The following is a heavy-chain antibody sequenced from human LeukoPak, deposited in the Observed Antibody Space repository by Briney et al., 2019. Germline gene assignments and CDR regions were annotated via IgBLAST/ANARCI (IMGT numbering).Heavy chain of an antibody. CDR1: GGSISSGDYY. J-gene: IGHJ4*02. Sequence: PSETLSLTCTVSGGSISSGDYYWRWIRQPPGKGLEWIGYIYYSGSTCYNPSLKSRVTISVDTSKNQFSLKLSSVTAADTAVYYCARVGRDSTLDYWGQGTLVTVSS. CDR2: IYYSGST. D-gene: IGHD2-2*01. V-gene: IGHV4-30-4*01. CDR3: ARVGRDSTLDY.